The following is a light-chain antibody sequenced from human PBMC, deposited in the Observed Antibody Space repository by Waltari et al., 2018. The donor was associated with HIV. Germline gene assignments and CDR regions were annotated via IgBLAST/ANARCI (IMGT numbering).Light chain of an antibody. CDR1: SSNIGSKY. V-gene: IGLV1-47*01. J-gene: IGLJ3*02. CDR2: RSY. CDR3: HSYDSSNLLWV. Sequence: QSVLTQPPSASGTPGQRVTISCSGSSSNIGSKYVYWSQQFPGTAPKLLIYRSYQRPSGVPDRFSGSIDSSSNSASLTISGLETEDEADYYCHSYDSSNLLWVFGGGTKLTVL.